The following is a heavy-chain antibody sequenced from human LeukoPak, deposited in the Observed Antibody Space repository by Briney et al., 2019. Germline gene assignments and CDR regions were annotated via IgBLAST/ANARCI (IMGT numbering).Heavy chain of an antibody. D-gene: IGHD2-15*01. CDR2: IYHSGST. V-gene: IGHV4-38-2*01. Sequence: PSETLSLTCAVSGYSISSGYYWGWIRQPPGKGLEWIGSIYHSGSTYYNPSLKSRVTISVDTSKNQFSLKLSSVTAADTAVYYCARTRILSHTNFDYWGQGTLVTVS. CDR1: GYSISSGYY. J-gene: IGHJ4*02. CDR3: ARTRILSHTNFDY.